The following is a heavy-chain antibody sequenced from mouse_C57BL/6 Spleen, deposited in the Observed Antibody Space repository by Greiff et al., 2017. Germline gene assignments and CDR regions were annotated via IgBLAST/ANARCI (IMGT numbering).Heavy chain of an antibody. Sequence: QVQLQQPGAELVKPGASVKLSCKASGYTFTSYWIPWVKQRPGQGLEWIGGLYPSSGSTNYNAKFKSKATLTVDTSSGTAYRQLSTLTSEDSSVDNCSRGRRRCDYAMDYWGQGTSVTVSS. V-gene: IGHV1-55*01. CDR2: LYPSSGST. CDR1: GYTFTSYW. CDR3: SRGRRRCDYAMDY. J-gene: IGHJ4*01. D-gene: IGHD6-1*01.